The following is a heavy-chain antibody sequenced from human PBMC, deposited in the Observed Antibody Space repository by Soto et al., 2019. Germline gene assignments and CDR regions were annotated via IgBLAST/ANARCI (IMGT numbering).Heavy chain of an antibody. V-gene: IGHV3-13*05. J-gene: IGHJ6*01. Sequence: EVQLVESGGGLVQPGGSLRLACAASGFTFRNYDMHWVRQGTGKGLEWVSGISAAGDPDYADSVEGRFTISRENAQNSVFLQMNSISLGDTAVYYWARTDREFYGMDVWGQGTTVSVSS. CDR1: GFTFRNYD. CDR2: ISAAGDP. CDR3: ARTDREFYGMDV.